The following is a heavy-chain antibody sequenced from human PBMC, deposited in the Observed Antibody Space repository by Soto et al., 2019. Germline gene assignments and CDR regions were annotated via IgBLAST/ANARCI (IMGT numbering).Heavy chain of an antibody. D-gene: IGHD3-10*01. V-gene: IGHV1-58*02. CDR3: AADYGSGSYRYYYYGMDV. CDR2: IVVGSGNT. J-gene: IGHJ6*02. CDR1: GFTFTSSA. Sequence: QMQLVQSGPEVKKPGTSVKVSCKASGFTFTSSAMQWVRQARGQRLEWIGWIVVGSGNTNYAQKFQERVTITRDMSTSTAYMELSSLRSEDTAVYYCAADYGSGSYRYYYYGMDVWGQGTTVTVSS.